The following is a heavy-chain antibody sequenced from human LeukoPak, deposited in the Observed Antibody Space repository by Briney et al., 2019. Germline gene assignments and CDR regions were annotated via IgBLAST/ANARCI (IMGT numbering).Heavy chain of an antibody. CDR2: IYSGGNT. CDR3: AKDVIGGYIV. J-gene: IGHJ4*02. D-gene: IGHD5-18*01. Sequence: GGSLRLSCAASGFTVSNNYMNWVRQAPGKGLEWVSVIYSGGNTYYADSVKGRFTISRDNSKNTLYLQMNSLRAEDTAVYYCAKDVIGGYIVWGQGTLVTVSS. V-gene: IGHV3-53*01. CDR1: GFTVSNNY.